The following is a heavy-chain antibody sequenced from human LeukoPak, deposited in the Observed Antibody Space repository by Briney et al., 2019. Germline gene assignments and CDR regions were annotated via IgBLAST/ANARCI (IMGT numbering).Heavy chain of an antibody. V-gene: IGHV3-23*01. CDR3: AKGRQWELPLDY. D-gene: IGHD1-26*01. CDR1: GFPFSSYA. J-gene: IGHJ4*02. Sequence: HAGGSLRLSCAASGFPFSSYAMSWVRQAPGKGLEWVSAISISGGKTYYADSVKGRFTISRDNSKNTLYLQMNSLRAEDTAVYSCAKGRQWELPLDYWGQGTLVTVSS. CDR2: ISISGGKT.